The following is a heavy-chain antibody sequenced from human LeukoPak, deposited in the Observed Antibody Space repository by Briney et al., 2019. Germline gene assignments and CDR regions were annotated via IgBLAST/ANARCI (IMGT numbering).Heavy chain of an antibody. CDR3: ARVDTSGWHYFDD. V-gene: IGHV4-4*07. CDR2: IYTSAST. CDR1: GGSVSNYY. Sequence: PSETLSLTCTVSGGSVSNYYWSWIRQPAGKGLEWIGHIYTSASTNYNPSLRSRVTMSLDTSKNQFSLELNSVTAADTAAYYCARVDTSGWHYFDDWGQGTLVTVSS. D-gene: IGHD6-19*01. J-gene: IGHJ4*02.